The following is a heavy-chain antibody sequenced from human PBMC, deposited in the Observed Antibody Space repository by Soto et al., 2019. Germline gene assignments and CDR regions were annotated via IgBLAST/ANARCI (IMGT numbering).Heavy chain of an antibody. CDR1: GGSFIGYY. V-gene: IGHV4-34*01. D-gene: IGHD3-22*01. Sequence: QVQLQQWGAGLLKPSETLSLTCAVYGGSFIGYYWSWIRQPPGKGLEWIGEINYSGSTNYNPSLKSRVTISVDTSKNQFSLKLSSVTAADTAVYYCARERRGYYHNPQYFQHWGQGTLVTVSS. CDR2: INYSGST. CDR3: ARERRGYYHNPQYFQH. J-gene: IGHJ1*01.